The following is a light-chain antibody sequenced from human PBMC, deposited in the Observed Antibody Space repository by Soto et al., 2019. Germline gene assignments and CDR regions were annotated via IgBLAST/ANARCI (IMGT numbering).Light chain of an antibody. CDR3: QAWDSSTDVV. Sequence: SYELTQPPSVSVSPGQTASITCSGVKLGDKYTCWYQQKPGQSPVLVIYQHSQRPSGIPERFSGSNSGNTATLTISGTQAMDEADYYCQAWDSSTDVVFGGGTKVTVL. V-gene: IGLV3-1*01. J-gene: IGLJ2*01. CDR1: KLGDKY. CDR2: QHS.